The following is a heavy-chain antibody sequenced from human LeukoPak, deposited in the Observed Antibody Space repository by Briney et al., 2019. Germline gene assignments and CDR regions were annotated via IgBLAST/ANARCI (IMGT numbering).Heavy chain of an antibody. CDR3: ARDPNLDY. V-gene: IGHV3-33*01. CDR2: VWSDGSNT. J-gene: IGHJ4*02. Sequence: GGTLRLSCAASGFALSSHGMHWVRQAPGKGLEWVAVVWSDGSNTNYADAVKGRFTISRDNSKNTFYLQMNSLRAEDTAVYYCARDPNLDYWGQGTLVSVSS. CDR1: GFALSSHG.